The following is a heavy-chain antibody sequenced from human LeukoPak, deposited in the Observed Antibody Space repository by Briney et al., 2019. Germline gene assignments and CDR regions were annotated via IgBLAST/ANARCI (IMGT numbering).Heavy chain of an antibody. J-gene: IGHJ3*02. Sequence: SETLSLTCAVSGGSISSYYWSWIRQPPGKGLEWIGYIYYSGSTNYNPSLKSRVTISVDTSKNQFSLKLSSVTAADTAVYYRQGYSYANDAFDIWGQGTMVTVSS. D-gene: IGHD5-18*01. CDR2: IYYSGST. CDR3: QGYSYANDAFDI. CDR1: GGSISSYY. V-gene: IGHV4-59*01.